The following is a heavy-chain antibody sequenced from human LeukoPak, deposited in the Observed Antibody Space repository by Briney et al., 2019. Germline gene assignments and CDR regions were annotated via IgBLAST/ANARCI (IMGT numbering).Heavy chain of an antibody. CDR2: ISSNGGST. D-gene: IGHD2-15*01. CDR3: VKGRVVAATSYYFDY. CDR1: GFTFSSYA. V-gene: IGHV3-64D*06. J-gene: IGHJ4*02. Sequence: GGSLRLSCSASGFTFSSYAMHWVRPAPGKGLEYVSAISSNGGSTYYADSEKGRFTISRDNSKNTLYLQMSSLRAEDTAVYYCVKGRVVAATSYYFDYWGQGTLVTVSS.